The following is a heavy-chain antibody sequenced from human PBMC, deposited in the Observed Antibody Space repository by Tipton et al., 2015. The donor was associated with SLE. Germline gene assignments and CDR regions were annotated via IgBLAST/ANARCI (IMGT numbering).Heavy chain of an antibody. CDR1: GGSMNIGVLY. CDR3: ARDDDSSAYDGRGDAFNI. V-gene: IGHV4-31*03. Sequence: TLSLTCTVSGGSMNIGVLYWGWIRQHPGKGLEWIGYISYSGSTYYNPSLKSRITISVDTSQNQFSLKLSSVTAADTAVYYCARDDDSSAYDGRGDAFNIWGQGTMVTVSS. J-gene: IGHJ3*02. D-gene: IGHD3-22*01. CDR2: ISYSGST.